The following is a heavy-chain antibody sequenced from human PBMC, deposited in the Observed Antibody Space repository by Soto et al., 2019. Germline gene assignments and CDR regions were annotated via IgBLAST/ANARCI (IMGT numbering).Heavy chain of an antibody. Sequence: GGSLRLSCAASGFTFSDYYMSWIRQVPGKGLEWVAYISGTSDSIPYADSVKGRFTISRDNAKNSLYLQMNSLRAEDTAVYYCARVAVLAAAATTDYWGQGALVTVSS. CDR2: ISGTSDSI. CDR1: GFTFSDYY. CDR3: ARVAVLAAAATTDY. V-gene: IGHV3-11*06. D-gene: IGHD6-13*01. J-gene: IGHJ4*02.